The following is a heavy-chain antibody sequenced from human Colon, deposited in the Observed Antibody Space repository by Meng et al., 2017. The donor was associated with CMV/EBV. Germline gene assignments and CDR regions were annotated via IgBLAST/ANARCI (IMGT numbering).Heavy chain of an antibody. D-gene: IGHD3-3*01. CDR2: ISYDGSNK. J-gene: IGHJ6*02. Sequence: GESLKISCAASGFTFSSYAMHWVRQAPGKGLEWVAVISYDGSNKYYADSVKGRFTISRDNSKNTLYLQMNSLRAEDTAVYYCARARLSSKVLEWLPSYYYYGTDVWGQGTTVTVSS. CDR3: ARARLSSKVLEWLPSYYYYGTDV. V-gene: IGHV3-30*04. CDR1: GFTFSSYA.